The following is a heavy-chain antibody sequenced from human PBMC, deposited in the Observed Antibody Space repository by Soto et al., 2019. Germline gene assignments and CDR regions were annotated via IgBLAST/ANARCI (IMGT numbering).Heavy chain of an antibody. Sequence: EVQLLESGGGLVRPGGSLRLSCAAFRFSFSSYSLSWVRQAPGKGLEWVSAISYSGTTTYYADSVKGRFTISRDNSKNTLYMEMTSLRAEDTAIYYCAKAGVTTVVPGRGHYYIDVLGEGTRVTVS. V-gene: IGHV3-23*01. CDR2: ISYSGTTT. D-gene: IGHD3-10*01. J-gene: IGHJ6*03. CDR1: RFSFSSYS. CDR3: AKAGVTTVVPGRGHYYIDV.